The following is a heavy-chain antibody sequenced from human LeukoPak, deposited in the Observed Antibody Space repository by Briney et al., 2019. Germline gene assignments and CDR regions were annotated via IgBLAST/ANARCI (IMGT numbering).Heavy chain of an antibody. CDR2: IIPIFGTA. Sequence: SVKVSCKASGGTFSSYAISWVRQAPGQGLEWMGGIIPIFGTANYAQKFQGRVTITTDESTSTAYMELSSLRSEDTAVYYRAKHMLQQYSSHPFDPWGQGTLVTVSS. D-gene: IGHD6-19*01. CDR3: AKHMLQQYSSHPFDP. J-gene: IGHJ5*02. V-gene: IGHV1-69*05. CDR1: GGTFSSYA.